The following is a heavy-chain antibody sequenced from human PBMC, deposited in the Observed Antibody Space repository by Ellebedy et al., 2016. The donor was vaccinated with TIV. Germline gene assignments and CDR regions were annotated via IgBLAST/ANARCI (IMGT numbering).Heavy chain of an antibody. J-gene: IGHJ4*02. CDR2: IYPRDSDT. Sequence: GGSLRLSCKGSGYSFTTYWIAWVRQMPGKGLEWMGIIYPRDSDTRYSPSFQGQATISADKSINTAYLQWSSLKASDTAMYYCATQSGYPGYFDFWGQGTLVTVSS. V-gene: IGHV5-51*01. D-gene: IGHD3-22*01. CDR3: ATQSGYPGYFDF. CDR1: GYSFTTYW.